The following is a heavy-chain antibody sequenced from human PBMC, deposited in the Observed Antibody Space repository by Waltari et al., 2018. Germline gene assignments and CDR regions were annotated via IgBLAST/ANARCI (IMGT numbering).Heavy chain of an antibody. Sequence: QVQLQESGPGLVKPSGTLSLTFAVSGGSISSSNWWSWVRQPPGKGLEWIGEIYHSGSTNYHPSLKRRVTIAVDKYKNQFSLKLSSVTAADTAVYYCARDFPVQGEPGVHWGQGTLVTVSS. CDR2: IYHSGST. CDR3: ARDFPVQGEPGVH. CDR1: GGSISSSNW. D-gene: IGHD3-10*01. J-gene: IGHJ4*02. V-gene: IGHV4-4*02.